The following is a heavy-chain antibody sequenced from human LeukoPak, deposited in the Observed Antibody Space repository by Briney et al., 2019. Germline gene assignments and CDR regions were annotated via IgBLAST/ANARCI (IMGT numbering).Heavy chain of an antibody. Sequence: ASVKVSCKASGYTFTGFYIHWVQQAPGQGPEWMGWINPNIGGTNYAQKFRGRVSLTRDTSTSTAYMELNSLRSDDTAVYYCARCGSGTDLYDYYFMDVWGKGTTVTVSS. CDR1: GYTFTGFY. J-gene: IGHJ6*03. D-gene: IGHD3-10*01. CDR3: ARCGSGTDLYDYYFMDV. CDR2: INPNIGGT. V-gene: IGHV1-2*02.